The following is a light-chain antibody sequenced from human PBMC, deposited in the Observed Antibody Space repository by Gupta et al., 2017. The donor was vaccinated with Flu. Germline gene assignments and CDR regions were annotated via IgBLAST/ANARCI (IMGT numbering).Light chain of an antibody. CDR1: TRDVGGYES. V-gene: IGLV2-14*01. CDR3: SSYTSTLAVT. CDR2: DVS. Sequence: QSALTQPASVSGSPGQSITISCICITRDVGGYESVSWYQQRPGTAPKLMIYDVSNRPSGISSRFSGSKSGNTASLTISGLQAEDEADYYCSSYTSTLAVTFGGGTKLTVL. J-gene: IGLJ2*01.